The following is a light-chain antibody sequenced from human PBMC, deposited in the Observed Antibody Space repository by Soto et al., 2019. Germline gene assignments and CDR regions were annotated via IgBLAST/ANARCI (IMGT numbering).Light chain of an antibody. CDR1: SSDVGTYNY. J-gene: IGLJ1*01. V-gene: IGLV2-14*01. CDR3: CSYTSNSTYV. Sequence: QSALTQPASVSGSPGQSITISYTGTSSDVGTYNYVSWYQQHPGKAPKLMIYEVSNRPSGISNRFSGSKSGDTASLTISGLHTEDEADYYCCSYTSNSTYVFGTGTKATV. CDR2: EVS.